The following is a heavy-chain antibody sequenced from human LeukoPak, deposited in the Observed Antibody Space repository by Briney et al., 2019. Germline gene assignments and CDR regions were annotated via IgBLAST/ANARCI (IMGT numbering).Heavy chain of an antibody. D-gene: IGHD2-21*01. CDR2: IIPIFGPP. CDR3: ARAVVYCAAECHQRDAFDI. CDR1: GGTFSSFG. J-gene: IGHJ3*02. V-gene: IGHV1-69*15. Sequence: SLKVSCKASGGTFSSFGVNWVRQAPGQRLEWTGKIIPIFGPPKYAQNFQGRVTLTADVSTSTAYMELNSLESDDTAVYFCARAVVYCAAECHQRDAFDICGQGTTVIVST.